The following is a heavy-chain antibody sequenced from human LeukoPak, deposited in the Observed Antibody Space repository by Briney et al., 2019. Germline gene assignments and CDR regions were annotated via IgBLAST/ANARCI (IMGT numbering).Heavy chain of an antibody. D-gene: IGHD2-15*01. V-gene: IGHV4-34*01. J-gene: IGHJ4*02. CDR1: GESLNSYY. CDR3: ARGAWATRLAS. Sequence: SETLSLTCAVYGESLNSYYWSWVCHPPAEGLEWMGKIYESGTTKYNPSLNSRVAISMVPSKQQFSLRLSSVTAADTAVYYCARGAWATRLASWGLGTPVIVSS. CDR2: IYESGTT.